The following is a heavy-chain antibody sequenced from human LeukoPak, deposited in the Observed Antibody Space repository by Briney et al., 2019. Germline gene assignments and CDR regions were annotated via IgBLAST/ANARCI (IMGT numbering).Heavy chain of an antibody. D-gene: IGHD3-10*01. V-gene: IGHV1-69*13. CDR2: IIPIFGTA. J-gene: IGHJ5*02. CDR1: GGTFSSYA. CDR3: ARLRNYYGSGSRWFDP. Sequence: SVKVSCKAPGGTFSSYAISWVRQAPGQGLEWMGGIIPIFGTANYAQKFQGRVTITADESTSTAYMELSSLRSEDTAVYYCARLRNYYGSGSRWFDPWGQGTLVTVSS.